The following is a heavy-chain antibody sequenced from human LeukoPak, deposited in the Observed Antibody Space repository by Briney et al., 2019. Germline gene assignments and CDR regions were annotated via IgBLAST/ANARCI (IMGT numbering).Heavy chain of an antibody. CDR3: ATPGRDY. CDR2: ISYDGSNK. D-gene: IGHD3-10*01. Sequence: GGSLRLSCAASGFTFSSYGMHWVRQAPGKGLEWVAVISYDGSNKYYADSVKGRFAISRDNSKNTLYLQMNSLRAEDTAVCYCATPGRDYWGQGTPVTVSS. V-gene: IGHV3-30*03. CDR1: GFTFSSYG. J-gene: IGHJ4*02.